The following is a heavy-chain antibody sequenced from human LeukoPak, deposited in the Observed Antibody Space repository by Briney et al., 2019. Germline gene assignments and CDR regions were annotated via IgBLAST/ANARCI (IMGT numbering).Heavy chain of an antibody. J-gene: IGHJ6*04. CDR1: GFTFSNSA. CDR3: AELGITMIGGV. V-gene: IGHV3-48*03. Sequence: GGSLRLSCAASGFTFSNSALNWVRQAPGKGLEWVSYISSSGSTIYYADSVKGRFTISRDNAKNSLYLQMNSLRAEDTAVYYCAELGITMIGGVCGKGSTVTISS. CDR2: ISSSGSTI. D-gene: IGHD3-10*02.